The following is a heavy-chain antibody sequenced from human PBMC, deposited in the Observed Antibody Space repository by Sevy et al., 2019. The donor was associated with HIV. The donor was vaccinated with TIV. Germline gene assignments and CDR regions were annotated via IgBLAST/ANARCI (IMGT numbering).Heavy chain of an antibody. J-gene: IGHJ4*02. CDR1: GFTSGFTFSDYY. CDR2: ISGSGSTI. CDR3: ARGNYIDSSAYHPFFDY. Sequence: GGSLILSCVASGFTSGFTFSDYYMSWIRQAPGKGLEWVSHISGSGSTIYYADSVKGRFTISRDNAKNSVYLQMNSLRAEDTAVYYCARGNYIDSSAYHPFFDYWGQGTLVTVSS. V-gene: IGHV3-11*01. D-gene: IGHD3-22*01.